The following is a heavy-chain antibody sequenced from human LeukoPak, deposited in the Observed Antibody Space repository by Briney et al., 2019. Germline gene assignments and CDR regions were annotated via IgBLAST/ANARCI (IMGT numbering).Heavy chain of an antibody. J-gene: IGHJ5*02. D-gene: IGHD2-21*02. Sequence: PSETLSLTCTVSGGSISSSSYYWGWIRQPPGKGLEWIGSIYYSGSTYYNPSLKSRVTISVDTSKNQFSLKLSSVTAADTAVYYCARPVPALAYCGGDCYSYWFDPWGQGTLVTVSS. CDR3: ARPVPALAYCGGDCYSYWFDP. CDR1: GGSISSSSYY. V-gene: IGHV4-39*01. CDR2: IYYSGST.